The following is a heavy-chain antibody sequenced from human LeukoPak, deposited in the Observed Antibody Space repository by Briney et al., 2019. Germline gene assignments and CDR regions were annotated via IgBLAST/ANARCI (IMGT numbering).Heavy chain of an antibody. V-gene: IGHV1-18*01. CDR1: GYTFTSYG. D-gene: IGHD3-3*01. CDR3: ARDPSFTIFGVVTWFDP. Sequence: ASVKVSCKASGYTFTSYGISWVRQAPGQELEWMGWISAYNGNTNYAQKLQGRVTMTTDTSTSTAYMELRSLRSDDTAVYYCARDPSFTIFGVVTWFDPWGQGTLVTVSS. J-gene: IGHJ5*02. CDR2: ISAYNGNT.